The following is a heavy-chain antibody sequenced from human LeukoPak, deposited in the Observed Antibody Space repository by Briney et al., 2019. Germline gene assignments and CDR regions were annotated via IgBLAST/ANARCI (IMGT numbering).Heavy chain of an antibody. CDR3: ARGITMIVVDWFDP. J-gene: IGHJ5*02. V-gene: IGHV1-2*02. CDR2: INPNSGRT. CDR1: GYTFTGYY. D-gene: IGHD3-22*01. Sequence: GASVKVSCKASGYTFTGYYMHWVRQAPGQGLEWMGWINPNSGRTNYGKKFQGRVTMARDTSISTAYMELSSLRSDDTAVYYCARGITMIVVDWFDPWGQGTLVTVSS.